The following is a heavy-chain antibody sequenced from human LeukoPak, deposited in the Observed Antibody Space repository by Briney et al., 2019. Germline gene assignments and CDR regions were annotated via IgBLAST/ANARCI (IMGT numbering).Heavy chain of an antibody. Sequence: PSETLSLTCTVSGGSISSYYWSWIRQSPGKGLEWIGNIFYSGSTNYNPSLKSRATISIDTSKNQFSLKLSSVTAADTAVYYCASSSGWYRYFGYWGQGTLVAVSS. CDR2: IFYSGST. J-gene: IGHJ4*02. CDR3: ASSSGWYRYFGY. V-gene: IGHV4-59*01. CDR1: GGSISSYY. D-gene: IGHD6-13*01.